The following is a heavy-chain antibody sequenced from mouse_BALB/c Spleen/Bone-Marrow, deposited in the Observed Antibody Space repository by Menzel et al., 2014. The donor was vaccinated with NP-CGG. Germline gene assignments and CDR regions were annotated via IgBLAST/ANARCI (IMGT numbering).Heavy chain of an antibody. CDR3: ARNYDYDAYYFEY. V-gene: IGHV2-2*02. CDR1: GFSLTTYG. J-gene: IGHJ2*02. CDR2: ILSGGSS. Sequence: VQLQQSGPGLVQPSQSLSITCTVSGFSLTTYGIHWIRQSPGKGLEWLGVILSGGSSDYNAAFISRVSINKDNSKSQAFFKMNSLQANDTAIYYCARNYDYDAYYFEYWGQGTFITVSS. D-gene: IGHD2-4*01.